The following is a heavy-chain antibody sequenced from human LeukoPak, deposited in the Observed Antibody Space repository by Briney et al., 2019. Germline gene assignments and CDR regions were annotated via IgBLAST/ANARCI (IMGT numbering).Heavy chain of an antibody. CDR3: ATTLYGGNSLDV. J-gene: IGHJ6*04. CDR1: GYTFTSYY. CDR2: IIPIFGTA. D-gene: IGHD4-23*01. Sequence: AASVKVSCKASGYTFTSYYMHWVRQAPGQGLEWMGGIIPIFGTANYAQKFQGRVTITADKSTSTAYMELSSLRSEDTAVYYCATTLYGGNSLDVWGKGTTVTVSS. V-gene: IGHV1-69*06.